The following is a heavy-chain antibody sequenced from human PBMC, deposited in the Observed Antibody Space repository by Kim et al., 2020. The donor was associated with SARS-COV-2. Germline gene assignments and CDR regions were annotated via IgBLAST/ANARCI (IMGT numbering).Heavy chain of an antibody. Sequence: ASVKVSCKASGYTFTSYGISWVRQAPGQGLEWMGWISAYNGNTNYAQKLQGRVTMTTDTSTSTAYMELRSLRSDDTAVYYCARDIVVVPAAIMEMGYYYYYGMDVWGQGPTVTVSS. D-gene: IGHD2-2*02. CDR1: GYTFTSYG. J-gene: IGHJ6*02. CDR3: ARDIVVVPAAIMEMGYYYYYGMDV. CDR2: ISAYNGNT. V-gene: IGHV1-18*01.